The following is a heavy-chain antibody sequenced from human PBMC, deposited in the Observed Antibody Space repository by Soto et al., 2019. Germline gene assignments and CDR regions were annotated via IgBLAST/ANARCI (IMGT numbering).Heavy chain of an antibody. Sequence: RASVKVSCKASGGTFSSYAISWVRQAPGQGLEWMGGIIPIFGTANYAQKFQGRVTITADKSTSTAYMELSSLRSEDTAVYYCARDIAVAGSNWFDPWGQGTLVTVSS. J-gene: IGHJ5*02. CDR3: ARDIAVAGSNWFDP. CDR2: IIPIFGTA. CDR1: GGTFSSYA. V-gene: IGHV1-69*06. D-gene: IGHD6-19*01.